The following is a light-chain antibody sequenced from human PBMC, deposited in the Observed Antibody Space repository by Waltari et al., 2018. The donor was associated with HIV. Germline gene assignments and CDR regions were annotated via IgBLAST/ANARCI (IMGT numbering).Light chain of an antibody. CDR1: KLGDKY. CDR2: QDS. V-gene: IGLV3-1*01. Sequence: SYELTQPPSVSVSPGQTASITCSGDKLGDKYACWYQQKPGQSPVLVSYQDSKRPSGIPERCSGSNSGNTATLTISGTQAMDEADYYCQAWDSSTADVVFGGGTKLTVL. J-gene: IGLJ2*01. CDR3: QAWDSSTADVV.